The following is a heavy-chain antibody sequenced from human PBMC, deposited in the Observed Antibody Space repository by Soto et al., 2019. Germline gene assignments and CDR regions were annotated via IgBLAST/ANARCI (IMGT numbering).Heavy chain of an antibody. CDR1: GFTFSSYA. Sequence: GGSLRLSCAASGFTFSSYAMSWVRQAPGKGLEWVSAISGSGGSTYYADPVKGRFTISRDNSKNTLYLQMNSLRAEDTAVYYCAKVGYCSGGSCSDAFDIWGQGTMVTVSS. CDR3: AKVGYCSGGSCSDAFDI. D-gene: IGHD2-15*01. CDR2: ISGSGGST. V-gene: IGHV3-23*01. J-gene: IGHJ3*02.